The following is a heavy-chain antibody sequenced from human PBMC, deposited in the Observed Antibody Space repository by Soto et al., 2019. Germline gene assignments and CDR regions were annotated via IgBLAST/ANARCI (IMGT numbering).Heavy chain of an antibody. CDR3: ARGPRVGATPY. Sequence: PSETLSLTCTVSGGSISSGGYYWSWIRQHPGKGLEWIGYNYNSGSTYYNPSLKSRVTISVDTSKNQFSLKLSSVTAADTAVYYCARGPRVGATPYWGQGTLVTVSS. CDR1: GGSISSGGYY. V-gene: IGHV4-31*03. D-gene: IGHD1-26*01. J-gene: IGHJ4*02. CDR2: NYNSGST.